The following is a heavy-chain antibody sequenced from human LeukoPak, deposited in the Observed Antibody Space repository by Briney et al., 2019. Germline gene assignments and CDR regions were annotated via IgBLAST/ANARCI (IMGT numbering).Heavy chain of an antibody. CDR1: GYTFTGYY. CDR2: IIPIFGTA. V-gene: IGHV1-69*13. J-gene: IGHJ4*02. D-gene: IGHD3-22*01. CDR3: ARAPTKNYYDSSGYYSASSPYYFDY. Sequence: SVKVSCKASGYTFTGYYMHWVRQAPGQGLEWMGGIIPIFGTANYAQKFQGRVTITADESTSTAYMELSSLRSEDTAVYYCARAPTKNYYDSSGYYSASSPYYFDYWGQGTLVTVSS.